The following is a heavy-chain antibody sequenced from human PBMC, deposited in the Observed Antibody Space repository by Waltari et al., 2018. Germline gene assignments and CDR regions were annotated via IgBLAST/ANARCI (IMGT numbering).Heavy chain of an antibody. CDR3: AKEPPYPGAQGGDYFDY. V-gene: IGHV3-23*01. D-gene: IGHD3-16*01. CDR2: ISGRGGST. Sequence: EVQLLESGGGLVQPGGSLRLSCAASGFTFSSYAMSWVRQAPGKGLEWVSAISGRGGSTYYADSVKGRFTISRDNSKNTLYLQMNSLRAEDTAVYYCAKEPPYPGAQGGDYFDYWGQGTLVTVSS. J-gene: IGHJ4*02. CDR1: GFTFSSYA.